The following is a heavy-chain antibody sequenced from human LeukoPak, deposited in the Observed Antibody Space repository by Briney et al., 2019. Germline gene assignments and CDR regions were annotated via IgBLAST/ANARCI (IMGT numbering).Heavy chain of an antibody. D-gene: IGHD2-15*01. CDR1: GLIGSDGY. Sequence: PGGSLRLSCAVSGLIGSDGYMSWVRQAPGKGLEWLSIIYRGGATYYADSVKGSFTISRDDSNYTWHLQLNSLRAEDTAVYFCAGASSYGIILDATSFDLWGQGTLVIVSS. J-gene: IGHJ4*02. CDR2: IYRGGAT. CDR3: AGASSYGIILDATSFDL. V-gene: IGHV3-66*01.